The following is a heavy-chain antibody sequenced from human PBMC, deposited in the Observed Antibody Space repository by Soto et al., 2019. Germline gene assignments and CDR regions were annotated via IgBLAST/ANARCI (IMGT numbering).Heavy chain of an antibody. CDR2: ISYDGSNK. J-gene: IGHJ3*02. V-gene: IGHV3-30*18. Sequence: QVQLVESGGGVVQPGRSLRLSCAASGFTFSSYGMHWVRQDPGKGLEWVAVISYDGSNKYYADSVKGRFTISRDNSKNTLYLQMNSLRAEDTAVYYCAKGAIVVVPAAVGATAFDIWGQGTMVTVSS. CDR1: GFTFSSYG. CDR3: AKGAIVVVPAAVGATAFDI. D-gene: IGHD2-2*01.